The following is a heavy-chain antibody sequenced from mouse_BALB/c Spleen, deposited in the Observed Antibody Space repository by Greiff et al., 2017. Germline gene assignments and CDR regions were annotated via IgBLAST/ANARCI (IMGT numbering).Heavy chain of an antibody. J-gene: IGHJ2*01. CDR1: GFNIKDYY. Sequence: VQLQQSGAELVRSGASVKLSCTASGFNIKDYYMHWVKQRPEQGLEWIGWIGPENGDTEYAPKFQGKATMTADTSSNTAYLQLSSLTSEDTAVYYCNAWGGNYFPFDYWGQGTTLTVSS. CDR2: IGPENGDT. D-gene: IGHD2-1*01. V-gene: IGHV14-4*02. CDR3: NAWGGNYFPFDY.